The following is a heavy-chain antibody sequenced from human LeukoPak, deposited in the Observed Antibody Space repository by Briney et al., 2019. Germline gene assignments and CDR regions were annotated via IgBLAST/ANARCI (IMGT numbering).Heavy chain of an antibody. V-gene: IGHV3-23*01. J-gene: IGHJ4*02. CDR1: GFTFSSYA. CDR2: ISGSGDST. CDR3: AKGHSSSWYAW. Sequence: PGGSLRLSCAASGFTFSSYAMSWVRQAPGKGLEWVSLISGSGDSTYYADSVKGRFTISRDNSKNTLCLQMNSLRAEDTAVYYCAKGHSSSWYAWWGQGTLVTVSS. D-gene: IGHD6-13*01.